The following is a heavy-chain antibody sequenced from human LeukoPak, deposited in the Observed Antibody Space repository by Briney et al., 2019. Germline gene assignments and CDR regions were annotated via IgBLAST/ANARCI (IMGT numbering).Heavy chain of an antibody. CDR2: ISYDGSNK. Sequence: GGSLRLSCAASGFTFSSYVMHWVRQAPDKGLEWVAVISYDGSNKYYADSVKGRFTISRDNSKNTLYLQMNSLRAEDTAVYYCARDLGPTIFSLPGYWGQGTLVTVSS. J-gene: IGHJ4*02. CDR1: GFTFSSYV. D-gene: IGHD3-9*01. V-gene: IGHV3-30*04. CDR3: ARDLGPTIFSLPGY.